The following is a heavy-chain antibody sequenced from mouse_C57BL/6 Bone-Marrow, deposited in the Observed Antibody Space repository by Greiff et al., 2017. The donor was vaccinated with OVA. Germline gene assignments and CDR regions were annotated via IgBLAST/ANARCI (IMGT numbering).Heavy chain of an antibody. J-gene: IGHJ3*01. D-gene: IGHD2-3*01. CDR1: GFSLTSYG. Sequence: QVQLKESGPGLVQPSQSLSITCTVSGFSLTSYGVHWVRQSPGKGLEWLGVIWSGGSTDYNAAFIYRLSISKDNSKSQVFFKMNSLQADDTAIYYCARNWGLLPFAYWGQGTLVTVSA. CDR3: ARNWGLLPFAY. CDR2: IWSGGST. V-gene: IGHV2-2*01.